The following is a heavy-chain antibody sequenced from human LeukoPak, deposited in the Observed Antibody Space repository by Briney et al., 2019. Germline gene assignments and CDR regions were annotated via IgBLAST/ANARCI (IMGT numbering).Heavy chain of an antibody. CDR1: GYTFTGYY. J-gene: IGHJ6*02. D-gene: IGHD2-2*01. Sequence: ASVKVSCKASGYTFTGYYLHWVRQAPGQGLEWMGWINPNSGATNYAQDFQGRVTMTRDTSITTAYMELSRLRSDDTAVYYCAREDVVVVPALGGYYYYGMDVWGQGTTVTVSS. CDR2: INPNSGAT. CDR3: AREDVVVVPALGGYYYYGMDV. V-gene: IGHV1-2*02.